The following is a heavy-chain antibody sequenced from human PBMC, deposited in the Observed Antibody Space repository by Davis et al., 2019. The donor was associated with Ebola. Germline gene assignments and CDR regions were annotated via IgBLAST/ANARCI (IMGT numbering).Heavy chain of an antibody. CDR3: ARDLSRTGDYDFWSGYDGFDP. D-gene: IGHD3-3*01. CDR1: GFTFSSSG. Sequence: AASVKVSCKASGFTFSSSGMQWVRQARGQRLEWIGGIVVGSGNTNYAQKFRERLTTTRDMSTSTAYMELSSLRFEDTAVYYCARDLSRTGDYDFWSGYDGFDPWGQGTLVTVSS. CDR2: IVVGSGNT. V-gene: IGHV1-58*02. J-gene: IGHJ5*02.